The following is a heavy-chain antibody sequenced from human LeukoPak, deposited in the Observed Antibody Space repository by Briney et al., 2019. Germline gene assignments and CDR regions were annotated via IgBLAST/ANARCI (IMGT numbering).Heavy chain of an antibody. Sequence: SETLSLTCTVSGGSFTSYYWSWIRQPPGKGLEWIGYIYTSGSTNYNPSLKNRVTISVDTSKNQFSLKLSSVTAADTAVYFCARLLSTAHFDYWGQGTLVTVSS. V-gene: IGHV4-4*09. CDR1: GGSFTSYY. J-gene: IGHJ4*02. D-gene: IGHD2-15*01. CDR3: ARLLSTAHFDY. CDR2: IYTSGST.